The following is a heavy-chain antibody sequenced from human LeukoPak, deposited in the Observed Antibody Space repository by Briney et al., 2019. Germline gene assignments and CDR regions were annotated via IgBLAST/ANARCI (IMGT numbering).Heavy chain of an antibody. CDR3: ARGERTFYYDTSGYSSHYYGMDV. D-gene: IGHD3-22*01. J-gene: IGHJ6*02. CDR2: IYYGGST. CDR1: GDSISTYY. V-gene: IGHV4-59*12. Sequence: SETLSLTCSVSGDSISTYYWIWIRQSPGKGLEGIGYIYYGGSTNYNPSLKSRVTISVDTSMNQFSLKLSSVTAADTAVYYCARGERTFYYDTSGYSSHYYGMDVWGQGTTVTVSS.